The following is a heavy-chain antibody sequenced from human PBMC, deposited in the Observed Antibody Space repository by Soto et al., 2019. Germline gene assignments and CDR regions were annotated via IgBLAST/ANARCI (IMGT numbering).Heavy chain of an antibody. CDR2: ISGSGGGT. V-gene: IGHV3-23*01. D-gene: IGHD4-17*01. CDR1: EFIFSAYA. CDR3: MKDPNGDYIGAFDR. Sequence: EVQVLESGGGLVQPGGSLRLSCAASEFIFSAYAMTWVRQAPGEGLEWVSSISGSGGGTSYADSVKGRFTISRDNSKNTLYLRMNSLRVEDSAVYYWMKDPNGDYIGAFDRWGQGIMVTVSS. J-gene: IGHJ3*02.